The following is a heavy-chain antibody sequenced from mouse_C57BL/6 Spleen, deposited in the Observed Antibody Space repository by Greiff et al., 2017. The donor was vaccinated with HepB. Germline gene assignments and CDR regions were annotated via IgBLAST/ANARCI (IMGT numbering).Heavy chain of an antibody. V-gene: IGHV5-9-1*02. CDR3: TRDPTYDYDGYFDV. CDR1: GFTFSSYA. D-gene: IGHD2-4*01. Sequence: EVQGVESGEGLVKPGGSLKLSCAASGFTFSSYAMSWVRQTPEKRLEWVAYISSGGDYIYYADTVKGRFTISRDNARNTLYLQMSSLKSEDTAMYYCTRDPTYDYDGYFDVWGTGTTVTVSS. CDR2: ISSGGDYI. J-gene: IGHJ1*03.